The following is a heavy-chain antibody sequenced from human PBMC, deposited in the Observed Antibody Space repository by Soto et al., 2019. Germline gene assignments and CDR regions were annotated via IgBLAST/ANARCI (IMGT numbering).Heavy chain of an antibody. CDR2: MFYSGNT. J-gene: IGHJ4*02. V-gene: IGHV4-30-4*01. CDR3: ARDGTNISPHGYIMAAGRFDY. CDR1: GVSISSDDYY. Sequence: QVQLQESGPGLVKPSQTLSLTCSVSGVSISSDDYYWSWIRQPPGRGLEWIGFMFYSGNTFYNPSLNSRASIAVDTSKNQFSLNLTSVTDADTAVYYCARDGTNISPHGYIMAAGRFDYWGQGALVTVSS. D-gene: IGHD6-13*01.